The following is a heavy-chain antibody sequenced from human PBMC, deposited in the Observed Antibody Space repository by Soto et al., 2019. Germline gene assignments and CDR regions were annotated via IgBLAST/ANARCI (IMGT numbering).Heavy chain of an antibody. D-gene: IGHD5-12*01. CDR2: ISGSGGST. Sequence: GGSLRLSCAASGFTFISYAMSWVLQAPGKGLEWVSAISGSGGSTYYADSVKGRFTISRDNSKNTLYLQMNSLRAEDTAVYYCAKDQRQRWLQDAFDYWGQGTLVTGSS. CDR1: GFTFISYA. J-gene: IGHJ4*02. V-gene: IGHV3-23*01. CDR3: AKDQRQRWLQDAFDY.